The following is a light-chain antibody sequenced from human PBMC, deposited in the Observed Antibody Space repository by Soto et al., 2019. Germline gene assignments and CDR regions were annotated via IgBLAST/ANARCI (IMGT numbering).Light chain of an antibody. Sequence: QSALTQPASVSGSPGQSITISCTGTSSDVGGYNYVSWYQQHPGKAPKLMIYDVSNRPSGVSNRFSGSKSGNTASLTISGLHAEDEADYYCSSYTSFGVFGGGTKLTVL. CDR3: SSYTSFGV. V-gene: IGLV2-14*01. CDR1: SSDVGGYNY. CDR2: DVS. J-gene: IGLJ2*01.